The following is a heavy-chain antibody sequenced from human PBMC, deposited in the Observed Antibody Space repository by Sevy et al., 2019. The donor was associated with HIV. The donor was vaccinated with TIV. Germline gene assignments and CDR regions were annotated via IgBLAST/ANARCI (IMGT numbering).Heavy chain of an antibody. CDR3: ARDAGATNSGDYIWAFDY. CDR1: GFTFSRYA. Sequence: GGSLRLSCAASGFTFSRYAMHWVRQAPGKGLEWLGPISYNGNYTYYADSVKGRFTISRDNSKNTLYLHMNSLRAEDTAVYYCARDAGATNSGDYIWAFDYWGQGTLVTVSS. V-gene: IGHV3-30-3*01. CDR2: ISYNGNYT. D-gene: IGHD3-3*01. J-gene: IGHJ4*02.